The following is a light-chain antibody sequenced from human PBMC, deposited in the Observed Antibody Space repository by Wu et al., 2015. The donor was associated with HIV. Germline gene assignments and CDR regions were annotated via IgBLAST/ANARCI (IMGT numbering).Light chain of an antibody. CDR3: QQYGSSPL. CDR1: QSMSSNY. CDR2: GAF. Sequence: EIILTQPPGTLSLSPGERATLSCRASQSMSSNYLAWYQQKSGQAPRLLIYGAFNRATDIPDRFSGSGSGTDFTLTISRLEPEDFAVYYCQQYGSSPLFGQGTKVEFK. V-gene: IGKV3-20*01. J-gene: IGKJ1*01.